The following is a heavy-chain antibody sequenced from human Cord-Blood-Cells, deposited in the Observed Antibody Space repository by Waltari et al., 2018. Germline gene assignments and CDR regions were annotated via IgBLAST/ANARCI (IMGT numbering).Heavy chain of an antibody. CDR1: GYTSPGYY. J-gene: IGHJ2*01. V-gene: IGHV1-2*02. Sequence: QVQLVQSGAEVKTPGVSVQVSCKASGYTSPGYYMHWERQAPGQGLEWMGWINPNSGGTNYAQKFQGRVTMTRDTSISTAYMELSRLRSDDTAVYYCARDRRDYSNYWYFDLWGRGTLVTVSS. D-gene: IGHD4-4*01. CDR2: INPNSGGT. CDR3: ARDRRDYSNYWYFDL.